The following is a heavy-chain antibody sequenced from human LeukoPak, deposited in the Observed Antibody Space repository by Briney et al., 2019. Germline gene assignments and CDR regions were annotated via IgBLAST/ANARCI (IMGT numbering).Heavy chain of an antibody. CDR3: TRDSGYSYYYYMDV. D-gene: IGHD5-18*01. V-gene: IGHV3-49*04. Sequence: GGSLRLSCIASGLTFGDYTMSWVRQAPGTGLEWVGLIRSKTYGETTEYAASVKGRFTFSRDDSKSIAYLQMNSLKIEDTAVYYCTRDSGYSYYYYMDVWGKGTTVTISS. CDR2: IRSKTYGETT. CDR1: GLTFGDYT. J-gene: IGHJ6*03.